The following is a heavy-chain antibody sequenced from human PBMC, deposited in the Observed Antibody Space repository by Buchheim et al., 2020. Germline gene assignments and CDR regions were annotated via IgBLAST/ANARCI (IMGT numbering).Heavy chain of an antibody. CDR2: ISYDGSNK. V-gene: IGHV3-30-3*01. CDR3: ARVSGYYRAEYFQH. Sequence: QVQLVESGGGVVQPGRSLRLSCAASGFTFSSYAMHWVRKAPGKGLEWVAVISYDGSNKYYADSVKGRFTISRDNSKNTLYLQMNSLRAEDTAVYYCARVSGYYRAEYFQHWGQGTL. J-gene: IGHJ1*01. CDR1: GFTFSSYA. D-gene: IGHD3-22*01.